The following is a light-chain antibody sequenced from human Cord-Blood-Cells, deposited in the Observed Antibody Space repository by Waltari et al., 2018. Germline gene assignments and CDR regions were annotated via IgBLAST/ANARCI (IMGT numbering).Light chain of an antibody. CDR2: GAS. CDR1: QSVSCSY. Sequence: EIVLTQSPGTLSLSPGERATLSCRASQSVSCSYLAWYQQKPGQAPRLLIYGASSRATGIPDSFSGSGSGTDFTLTISRLEPEDFAVYYCQQYGSSPQTFGQGTKLEIK. J-gene: IGKJ2*01. V-gene: IGKV3-20*01. CDR3: QQYGSSPQT.